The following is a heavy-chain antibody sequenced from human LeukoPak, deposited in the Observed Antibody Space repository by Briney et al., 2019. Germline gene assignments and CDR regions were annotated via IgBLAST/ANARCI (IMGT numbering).Heavy chain of an antibody. CDR1: GGSISSYY. J-gene: IGHJ4*02. Sequence: SETLSLTCTVSGGSISSYYWSWVRQPPGKGLEWIGYIYYSGSTNYNPSLKSRVTISVDTSKNQFSLKLSSVTAADTAVYYCARAPYGSGFDYWGQGTLVTVSS. CDR3: ARAPYGSGFDY. CDR2: IYYSGST. V-gene: IGHV4-59*01. D-gene: IGHD3-10*01.